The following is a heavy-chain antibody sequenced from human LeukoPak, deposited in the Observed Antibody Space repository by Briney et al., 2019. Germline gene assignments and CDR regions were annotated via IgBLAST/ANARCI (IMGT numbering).Heavy chain of an antibody. D-gene: IGHD6-6*01. CDR3: ARDGGSSSVILLVS. J-gene: IGHJ4*02. V-gene: IGHV1-18*01. CDR1: GYTFTSYG. CDR2: ISAYNGNT. Sequence: ASVKVSFKASGYTFTSYGISWVRQPPGQGLEWMGWISAYNGNTNYAQKLQGRVTMTTDTSTSTAYMELRTLRSDDTAVYCCARDGGSSSVILLVSWGQGTLVTVSS.